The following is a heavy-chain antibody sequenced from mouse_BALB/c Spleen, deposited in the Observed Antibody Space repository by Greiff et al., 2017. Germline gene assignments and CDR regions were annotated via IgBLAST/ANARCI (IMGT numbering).Heavy chain of an antibody. V-gene: IGHV5-4*02. CDR3: ARDGFAY. Sequence: DVKLVESGGGLVKPGGSLKLSCAASGFTFSDYYMYWVRQTPEKRLEWVATISDGGSYTYYPDSVKGRFTISRDNAKNNLYLQMSSLKSEDTAMYYCARDGFAYWGQGTLVTVSA. CDR1: GFTFSDYY. CDR2: ISDGGSYT. J-gene: IGHJ3*01.